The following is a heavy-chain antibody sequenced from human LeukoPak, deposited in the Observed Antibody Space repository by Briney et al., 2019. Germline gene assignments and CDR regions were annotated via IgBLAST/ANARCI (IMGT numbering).Heavy chain of an antibody. J-gene: IGHJ4*02. D-gene: IGHD6-19*01. CDR2: INPNSGGT. CDR3: ATSLRQWLATVPFDY. Sequence: ASVKVSCKASGYTFTGYYMRWVRQAPGQGLEWMGRINPNSGGTNYAQKFQGRVTMTRDTSISTAYMELSRLRSDDTAVYYCATSLRQWLATVPFDYWGQGTLVTVSS. V-gene: IGHV1-2*06. CDR1: GYTFTGYY.